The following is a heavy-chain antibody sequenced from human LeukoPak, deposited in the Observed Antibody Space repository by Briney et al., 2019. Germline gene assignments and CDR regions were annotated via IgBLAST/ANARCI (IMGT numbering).Heavy chain of an antibody. CDR2: INRDGSST. CDR1: GFTFSSYW. J-gene: IGHJ6*04. D-gene: IGHD3-10*02. Sequence: GGSLRLSCAASGFTFSSYWMHWVRQAPGKGLVWVSRINRDGSSTSYADSEKGRFTISRDNAKNTLYLQMNSLRAEDTAVYYCAELGITMIGGVWGKGTTVTISS. CDR3: AELGITMIGGV. V-gene: IGHV3-74*01.